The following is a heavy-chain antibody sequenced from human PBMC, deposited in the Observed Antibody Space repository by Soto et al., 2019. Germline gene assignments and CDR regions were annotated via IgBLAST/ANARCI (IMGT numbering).Heavy chain of an antibody. CDR1: GDSVSSNSAA. Sequence: SQTLSLTCAISGDSVSSNSAAWNWIRQSPSRGLEWLGRTYYRSKWYNDYAVFVKSRITINPDTSKNQFSLQLNSVTPEDTAVYYCARDQATYSSSWYEYYYYYGMDVWGQGTTVTVSS. J-gene: IGHJ6*02. CDR3: ARDQATYSSSWYEYYYYYGMDV. CDR2: TYYRSKWYN. V-gene: IGHV6-1*01. D-gene: IGHD6-13*01.